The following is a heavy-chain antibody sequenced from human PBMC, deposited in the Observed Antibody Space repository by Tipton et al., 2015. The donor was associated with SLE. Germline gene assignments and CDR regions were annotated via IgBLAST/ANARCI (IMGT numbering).Heavy chain of an antibody. D-gene: IGHD6-19*01. CDR2: IRYDGSNK. V-gene: IGHV3-30*02. Sequence: SLRLSCAASGFTFSSYGMHWVRQAPGKGLEWVAFIRYDGSNKYYADSVKGRFTISRDNSKNTLYLQMNSLRAEDTAVYYCATEGSGWSHYMDVWGKGTTVTVSS. J-gene: IGHJ6*03. CDR3: ATEGSGWSHYMDV. CDR1: GFTFSSYG.